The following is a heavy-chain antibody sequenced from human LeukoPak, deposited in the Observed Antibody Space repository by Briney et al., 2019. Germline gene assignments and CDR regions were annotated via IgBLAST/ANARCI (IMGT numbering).Heavy chain of an antibody. CDR1: GFTFSGYS. Sequence: GGSLRLSCAASGFTFSGYSMNWVRQAPGKGLEWVSSISSSSSYIYYADSMKGRFTVSRDNARNSVYLQMNSLRVEDTAVYYCVRGRYNYGYIFDYWGQGTLVTVSS. D-gene: IGHD5-18*01. CDR2: ISSSSSYI. CDR3: VRGRYNYGYIFDY. V-gene: IGHV3-21*01. J-gene: IGHJ4*02.